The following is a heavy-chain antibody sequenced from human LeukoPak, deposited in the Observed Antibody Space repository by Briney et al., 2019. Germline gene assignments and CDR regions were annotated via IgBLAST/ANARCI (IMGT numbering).Heavy chain of an antibody. Sequence: SVKVSCKASGGTFSSYAISWVRQAPGQGLEWMGGIIPIFGTANYAQKFQGRVTITADESTSTAYMELSSLRSEDTAVYYCARERNSPYYDFWSGYMDVWGKGTTVTVSS. V-gene: IGHV1-69*01. CDR3: ARERNSPYYDFWSGYMDV. J-gene: IGHJ6*03. D-gene: IGHD3-3*01. CDR2: IIPIFGTA. CDR1: GGTFSSYA.